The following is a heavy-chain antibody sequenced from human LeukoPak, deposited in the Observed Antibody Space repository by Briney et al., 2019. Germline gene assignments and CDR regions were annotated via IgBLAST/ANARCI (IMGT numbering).Heavy chain of an antibody. V-gene: IGHV4-59*08. CDR3: ARHRGARGRFDY. J-gene: IGHJ4*02. CDR2: IYYSGST. CDR1: GGSISSYY. D-gene: IGHD1-26*01. Sequence: PSETLSLTCTVSGGSISSYYWSWIRQPPGKGLEWIGYIYYSGSTNYNPSLKSRVTISVDTSKNQFSLKLSSGTAADTAVYYCARHRGARGRFDYSGQGTPVTVSS.